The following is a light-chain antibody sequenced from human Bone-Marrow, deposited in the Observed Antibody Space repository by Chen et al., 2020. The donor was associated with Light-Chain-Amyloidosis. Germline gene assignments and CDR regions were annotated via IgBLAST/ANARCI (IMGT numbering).Light chain of an antibody. Sequence: NFMLTQPHYVSESPGKTVIISCTRSSGSIATNYVQWYQQRPGSSPTTVIYEDDQRPSGVPERFSGSIDRSSNSASLTISGLKTEDEADYYCQSYQGSSQGVFGGGTKLTVL. J-gene: IGLJ3*02. CDR2: EDD. CDR3: QSYQGSSQGV. V-gene: IGLV6-57*01. CDR1: SGSIATNY.